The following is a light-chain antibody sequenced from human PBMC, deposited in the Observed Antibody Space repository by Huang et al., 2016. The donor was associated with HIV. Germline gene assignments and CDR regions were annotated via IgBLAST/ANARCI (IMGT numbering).Light chain of an antibody. V-gene: IGKV2-28*01. CDR1: QSLLQSNGYNY. J-gene: IGKJ1*01. CDR3: MQALQTRT. CDR2: LGS. Sequence: EIVMTQSPLSLPVTPGEPASISCRSSQSLLQSNGYNYLDWYLQKLGQSPQLLIYLGSNRASGGPDRFSGRGSGTDFTLKISRVEAEDVGVYYCMQALQTRTFGQGTKVEIK.